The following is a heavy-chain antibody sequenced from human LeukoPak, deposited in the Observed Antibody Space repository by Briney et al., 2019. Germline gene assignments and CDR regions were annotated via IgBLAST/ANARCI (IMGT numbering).Heavy chain of an antibody. D-gene: IGHD1-26*01. V-gene: IGHV3-9*01. CDR2: ISWNSGSI. CDR3: AKDSEGGLDY. Sequence: GGSLRLSCAASGFSFDDYAMHWVRQVPGKGLEWVAGISWNSGSIDYVDSVKGRFTISRDNAKKSLYLQMNSLRAEDTALYYCAKDSEGGLDYWGQGTLVTVSS. CDR1: GFSFDDYA. J-gene: IGHJ4*02.